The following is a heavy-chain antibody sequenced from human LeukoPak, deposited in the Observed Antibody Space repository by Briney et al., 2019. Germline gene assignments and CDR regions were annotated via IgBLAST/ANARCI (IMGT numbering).Heavy chain of an antibody. CDR2: IYYSGST. CDR3: ARLSSFYDILTGYVLYYFDY. D-gene: IGHD3-9*01. J-gene: IGHJ4*02. Sequence: SETLSLTFTVSGGSISSYYWSWIRQPPGKGLEWIGYIYYSGSTNYNPSLKSRVTISVDTSKNQFSLKLSSVTAADTAVYYCARLSSFYDILTGYVLYYFDYWGQGTLVTVSS. CDR1: GGSISSYY. V-gene: IGHV4-59*08.